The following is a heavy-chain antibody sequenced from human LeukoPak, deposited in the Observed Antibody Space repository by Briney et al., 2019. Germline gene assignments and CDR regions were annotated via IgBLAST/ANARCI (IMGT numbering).Heavy chain of an antibody. V-gene: IGHV3-15*01. J-gene: IGHJ1*01. CDR2: IKSKTEGGTI. Sequence: GGSLRLSCAASGFTFSNAWMSWVRQAPGKGLEWVGRIKSKTEGGTIDYAAPVKGRFTISRDDSKNTLYLQMNSLKTEDTAVYYCTTAMVVTAILYFQHWGQGTLVTVSS. D-gene: IGHD2-21*02. CDR3: TTAMVVTAILYFQH. CDR1: GFTFSNAW.